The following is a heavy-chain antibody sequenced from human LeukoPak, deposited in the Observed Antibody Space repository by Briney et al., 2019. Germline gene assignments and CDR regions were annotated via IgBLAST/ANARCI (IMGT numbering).Heavy chain of an antibody. CDR2: RSYDGSNK. CDR3: ARGVFVNYDILTGPFDY. V-gene: IGHV3-30*03. CDR1: GFTFSSYS. D-gene: IGHD3-9*01. J-gene: IGHJ4*02. Sequence: GGSLRLSCTASGFTFSSYSMNWVRQAPGKGLEWVAVRSYDGSNKYYADSVKGRFTISRDNSKNTLYLQMNSLRAEDTAVYYCARGVFVNYDILTGPFDYWGQGTLVTVSS.